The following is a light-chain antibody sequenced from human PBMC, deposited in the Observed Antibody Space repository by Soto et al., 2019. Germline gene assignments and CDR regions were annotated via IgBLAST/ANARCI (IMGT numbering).Light chain of an antibody. Sequence: EIVMTQSPATLSVSPLEPVTLXRRASQSVRSALAWYQQKPGQAPRLLIYAASTRATGIPARFSGSGSGTEFTLTISSLQSEDFAVYYCQQRSNWPRTFGQGTKVDIK. V-gene: IGKV3-15*01. CDR3: QQRSNWPRT. CDR1: QSVRSA. CDR2: AAS. J-gene: IGKJ1*01.